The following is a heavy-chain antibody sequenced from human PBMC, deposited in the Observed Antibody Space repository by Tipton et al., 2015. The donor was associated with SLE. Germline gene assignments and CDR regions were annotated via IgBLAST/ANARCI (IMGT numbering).Heavy chain of an antibody. CDR2: ISSDGGHT. CDR1: GFTLSSYA. V-gene: IGHV3-64*01. Sequence: GSLRLSCAASGFTLSSYAMHWVRQAPGKGLEYVSIISSDGGHTHYASSVKGRFIISRDNSKNTLYLQMGSLRAEDMAVYYCARDSSGWYSDMDVWGKGTTVTVSS. D-gene: IGHD6-19*01. CDR3: ARDSSGWYSDMDV. J-gene: IGHJ6*03.